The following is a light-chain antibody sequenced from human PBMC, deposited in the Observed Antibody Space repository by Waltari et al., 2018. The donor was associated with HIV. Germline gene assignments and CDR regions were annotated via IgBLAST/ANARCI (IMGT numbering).Light chain of an antibody. CDR2: DVR. CDR3: SSWTSSTTLV. V-gene: IGLV2-14*01. Sequence: QSALTQPASVFGSPGQSLTIPCTGTHSDFGSYDFLSWYQQYPGKAPRLIISDVRNRPSGISSRFSGSKYGYTASLTISGLRAEDEADYFCSSWTSSTTLVFGTGTKVTVL. CDR1: HSDFGSYDF. J-gene: IGLJ1*01.